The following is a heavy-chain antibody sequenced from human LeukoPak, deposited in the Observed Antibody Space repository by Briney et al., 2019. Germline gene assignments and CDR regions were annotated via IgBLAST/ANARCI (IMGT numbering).Heavy chain of an antibody. CDR3: ARRSSSMTTVKHYYYYYMDV. Sequence: GASVKVSCKASGYTFTSYDINWVRQATGQGLEWMGWMNPNSGNTGYAQKFQGRVTMTRNTSISTAYMELSSLRSEDTAVYYCARRSSSMTTVKHYYYYYMDVWGKGTTVTVSS. J-gene: IGHJ6*03. CDR1: GYTFTSYD. D-gene: IGHD4-11*01. V-gene: IGHV1-8*01. CDR2: MNPNSGNT.